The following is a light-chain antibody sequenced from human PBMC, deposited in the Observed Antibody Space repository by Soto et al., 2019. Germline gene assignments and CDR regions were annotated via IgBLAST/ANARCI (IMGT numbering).Light chain of an antibody. Sequence: EIVMTQSPATLSVSPGERATLSCRASQSVSSNLAWYQQKPGQAPRLLSYGASTRATGIPARFSGSGSGTEFTLTISSLQSEDFAVYYCQQHNNWPPCVTFGPRTKVDIK. CDR2: GAS. J-gene: IGKJ3*01. V-gene: IGKV3-15*01. CDR1: QSVSSN. CDR3: QQHNNWPPCVT.